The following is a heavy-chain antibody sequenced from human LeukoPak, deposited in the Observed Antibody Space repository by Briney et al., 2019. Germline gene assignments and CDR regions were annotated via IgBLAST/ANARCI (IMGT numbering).Heavy chain of an antibody. D-gene: IGHD4-17*01. V-gene: IGHV3-23*01. Sequence: GGSLRLSCAASGFTFSNFAMSWVRQAPGKGLEWVSAISGSGGNSYYADSVKGRFTISRDNSKNTLYLQMNSLRAEDTAVYYCAKDSSVPYGITEWGRGTLVTVSS. J-gene: IGHJ4*02. CDR1: GFTFSNFA. CDR3: AKDSSVPYGITE. CDR2: ISGSGGNS.